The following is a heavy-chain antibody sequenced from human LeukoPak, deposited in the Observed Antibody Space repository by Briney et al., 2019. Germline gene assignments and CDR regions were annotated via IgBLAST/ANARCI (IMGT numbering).Heavy chain of an antibody. Sequence: SETLSLTCAVYGGSFSGYYWNWIRQPPGKGLEWIGEINHSGSTNYNPSLKSRVTISVDTSKNQFSLKLSSVTAADTAVYYCASGYYPGWFDPWGQGTLVTVSS. CDR2: INHSGST. D-gene: IGHD3-10*01. CDR3: ASGYYPGWFDP. V-gene: IGHV4-34*01. J-gene: IGHJ5*02. CDR1: GGSFSGYY.